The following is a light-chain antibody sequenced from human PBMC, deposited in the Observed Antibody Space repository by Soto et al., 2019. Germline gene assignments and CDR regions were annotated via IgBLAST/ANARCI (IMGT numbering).Light chain of an antibody. J-gene: IGLJ2*01. CDR1: SSDVGVYNY. CDR3: SSYTTSSTVV. V-gene: IGLV2-14*01. Sequence: QSALTQPASVSGSPGQSITISCTGTSSDVGVYNYVSWYQQHPGKAPKLMIYEVSNRPSGVFDRFSGSKSGNTASLTISGLQAEDEADYCCSSYTTSSTVVFGGGTKLTVL. CDR2: EVS.